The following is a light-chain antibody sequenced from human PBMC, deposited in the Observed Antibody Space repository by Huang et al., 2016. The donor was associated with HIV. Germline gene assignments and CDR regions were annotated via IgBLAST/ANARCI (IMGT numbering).Light chain of an antibody. CDR2: DAS. Sequence: EIVLTQSPATLSLSPGERATLSCRASQSVANSLAWYQQKPGQAPRLLVYDASNRATGIPARFSGSGSGTDFTLTISSLEPEDFAVYYCQQRGSWPLTFGEGTKVDI. CDR1: QSVANS. J-gene: IGKJ4*01. V-gene: IGKV3-11*01. CDR3: QQRGSWPLT.